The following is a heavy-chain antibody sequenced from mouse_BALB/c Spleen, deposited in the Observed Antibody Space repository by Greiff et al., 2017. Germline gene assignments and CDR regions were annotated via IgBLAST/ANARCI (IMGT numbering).Heavy chain of an antibody. D-gene: IGHD1-1*01. V-gene: IGHV2-6-7*01. CDR1: GFSLTGYG. CDR3: ARERSSYGYFDY. J-gene: IGHJ2*01. Sequence: QVQLQQSGPGLVAPSQSLSITCTVSGFSLTGYGVNWVRQPPGKGLEWLGLIWGDGSTDYNSALKSRLSISKDNSKSQVFLKMNSLQTDDTARDYCARERSSYGYFDYWGQGTTLTVSS. CDR2: IWGDGST.